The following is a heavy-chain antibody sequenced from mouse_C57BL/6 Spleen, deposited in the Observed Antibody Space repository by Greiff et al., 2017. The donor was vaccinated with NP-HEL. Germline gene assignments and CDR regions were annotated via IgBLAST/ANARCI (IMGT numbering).Heavy chain of an antibody. CDR2: IDPSDSYT. CDR3: ARVSYYYGSSPYWYFDV. V-gene: IGHV1-69*01. D-gene: IGHD1-1*01. CDR1: GYTFTSYW. Sequence: QVQLQQPGAELVMPGASVKLSCKASGYTFTSYWMHWVKQRPGQGLEWIGEIDPSDSYTNYNQQFKGKSTLTVDKSSSTAYMQLSSLTSEDSAVYYCARVSYYYGSSPYWYFDVWGTGTTVTVSS. J-gene: IGHJ1*03.